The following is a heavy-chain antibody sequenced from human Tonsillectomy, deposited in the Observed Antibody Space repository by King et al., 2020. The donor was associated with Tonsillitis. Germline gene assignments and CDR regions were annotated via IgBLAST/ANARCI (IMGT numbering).Heavy chain of an antibody. Sequence: QLVQSGGGVVQPGRSLRLSCAASGFTFSSYGMHWVRQAPGKGLEWGAVISYDGSNKKYADSVKGRFTISRDNSKNTLYLQMNSLRAEDTAVDYCAMYSSSRDHFDYWGQGTLVTVSS. V-gene: IGHV3-30*03. D-gene: IGHD6-13*01. J-gene: IGHJ4*02. CDR1: GFTFSSYG. CDR2: ISYDGSNK. CDR3: AMYSSSRDHFDY.